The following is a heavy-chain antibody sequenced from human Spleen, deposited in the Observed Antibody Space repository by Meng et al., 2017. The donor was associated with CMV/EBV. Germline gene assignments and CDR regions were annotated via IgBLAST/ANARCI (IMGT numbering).Heavy chain of an antibody. Sequence: QVQLVESGXGWVQPGXALRLFCAASGFTFSSYGMHWVRQAPGKGLEWVAVISYDGSNKYYADSVKGRFTISRDNSKNTLYLQMNSLRAEDTAVYYCARDPYYYDSSGYYYWGQGTLVTVSS. CDR1: GFTFSSYG. V-gene: IGHV3-30*19. J-gene: IGHJ4*02. CDR2: ISYDGSNK. D-gene: IGHD3-22*01. CDR3: ARDPYYYDSSGYYY.